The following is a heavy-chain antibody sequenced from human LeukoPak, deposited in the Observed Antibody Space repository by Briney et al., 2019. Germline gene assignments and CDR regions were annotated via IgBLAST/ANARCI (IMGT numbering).Heavy chain of an antibody. CDR1: GGSFSGHY. Sequence: SETLSLSCAVYGGSFSGHYWSWIRQPPGKGLEWIGEINHSGSTNYNPSLKSRVTISVDTSKNQFSLKLSSVTAADTAAYYCATANFYFQYWGQGTLVTVSS. CDR3: ATANFYFQY. J-gene: IGHJ1*01. CDR2: INHSGST. D-gene: IGHD2-8*01. V-gene: IGHV4-34*01.